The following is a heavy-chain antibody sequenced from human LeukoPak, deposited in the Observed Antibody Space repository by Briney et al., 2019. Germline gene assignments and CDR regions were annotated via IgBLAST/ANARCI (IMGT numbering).Heavy chain of an antibody. CDR1: GYTFTSYD. J-gene: IGHJ3*02. Sequence: GASVKVSCKASGYTFTSYDINWVRQATGQGLEWMGWMNPNSGNTGYAQKFQGRVTMTRNTSISTAYMELSSLRSEDTAVYYCARVRSTIAVAGVDAFDIWGQGTMVTVSS. D-gene: IGHD6-19*01. CDR3: ARVRSTIAVAGVDAFDI. V-gene: IGHV1-8*01. CDR2: MNPNSGNT.